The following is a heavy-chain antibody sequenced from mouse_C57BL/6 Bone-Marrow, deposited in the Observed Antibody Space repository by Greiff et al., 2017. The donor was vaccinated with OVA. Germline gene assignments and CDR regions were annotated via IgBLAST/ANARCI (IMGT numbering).Heavy chain of an antibody. D-gene: IGHD6-1*01. V-gene: IGHV14-3*01. Sequence: EVKLLESVAELVRPGASVKLSCTASGFNIKNTYMHWVKQRPEQGLEWIGRIDPANGNTKYAPKFQGKATITADTSSNTAYLQLSSLTSEDTAIYYCARTDQPGPAWFAYWGQGTLVTVSA. CDR1: GFNIKNTY. CDR3: ARTDQPGPAWFAY. CDR2: IDPANGNT. J-gene: IGHJ3*01.